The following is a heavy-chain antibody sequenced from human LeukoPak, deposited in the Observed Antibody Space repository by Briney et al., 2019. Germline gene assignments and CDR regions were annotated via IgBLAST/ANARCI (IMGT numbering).Heavy chain of an antibody. CDR2: TYYSGST. CDR3: ARSPYGSGSYYNEVNAFDI. J-gene: IGHJ3*02. CDR1: GGSISSYY. Sequence: PSETLSLTCTVSGGSISSYYWSWIRQPPGKGLEWIGYTYYSGSTNYNPSLKSRVTISVDTSKNQFSLKLSSVTAADTAVYYCARSPYGSGSYYNEVNAFDIWGQGTMVTVSS. V-gene: IGHV4-59*01. D-gene: IGHD3-10*01.